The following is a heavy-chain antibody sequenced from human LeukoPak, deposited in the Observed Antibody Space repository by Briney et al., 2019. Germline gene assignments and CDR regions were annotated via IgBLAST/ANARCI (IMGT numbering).Heavy chain of an antibody. J-gene: IGHJ4*02. Sequence: PGGSLRLSCATSGFTFTNSWMTWVRQIPGKGLEWVANIGEDGNAKNYVYSVKGRFTVSRDNAKNSLYLQMNSLSAEDTGVYYCARGGSWYLLSWGQGALVSVSS. CDR2: IGEDGNAK. V-gene: IGHV3-7*03. CDR3: ARGGSWYLLS. CDR1: GFTFTNSW. D-gene: IGHD6-13*01.